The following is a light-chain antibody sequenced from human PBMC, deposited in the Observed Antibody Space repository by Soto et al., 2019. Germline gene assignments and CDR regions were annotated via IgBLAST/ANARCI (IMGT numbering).Light chain of an antibody. CDR2: DAS. CDR1: QSIRSN. V-gene: IGKV3-11*01. J-gene: IGKJ1*01. Sequence: EIVLTQSPATLSLSPGERATLSCRASQSIRSNLAWYQHKPGQAPRLLIYDASNRATGIPGRFSGSGSGTDFTLTISNLEPEDFAVYYCQQRDNRPWTFGQGAKVEIK. CDR3: QQRDNRPWT.